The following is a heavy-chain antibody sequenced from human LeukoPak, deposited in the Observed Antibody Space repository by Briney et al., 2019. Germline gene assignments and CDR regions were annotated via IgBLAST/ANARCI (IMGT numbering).Heavy chain of an antibody. V-gene: IGHV3-74*01. CDR3: AREELWLLGRWPDY. CDR1: EFSFSSYP. CDR2: INSDGSST. J-gene: IGHJ4*02. D-gene: IGHD5-18*01. Sequence: PGRSLRLSCAASEFSFSSYPMHWVRQAPGKGLVWVSRINSDGSSTSYADSVKGRFTISRDNAKNTLYLQMNSLRAEDTAVYYCAREELWLLGRWPDYWGQGTLVTVSS.